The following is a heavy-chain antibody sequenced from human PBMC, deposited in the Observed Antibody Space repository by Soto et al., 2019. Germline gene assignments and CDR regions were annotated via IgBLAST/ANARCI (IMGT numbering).Heavy chain of an antibody. CDR2: ISGSGGST. D-gene: IGHD3-10*01. V-gene: IGHV3-23*01. CDR3: AKDPSFGATYYYYGMDV. CDR1: GFTFSSYA. Sequence: GGSLRLSCAASGFTFSSYAMSWVRQAPGKGLEWVSAISGSGGSTYYADSVKGRFTISRDNSKNTLYLQMNSLRAEDTAVYFCAKDPSFGATYYYYGMDVWGQGTTVTVSS. J-gene: IGHJ6*02.